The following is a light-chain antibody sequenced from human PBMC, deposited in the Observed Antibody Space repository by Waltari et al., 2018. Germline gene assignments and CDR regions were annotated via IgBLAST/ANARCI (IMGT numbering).Light chain of an antibody. J-gene: IGLJ2*01. CDR1: NIGNGG. V-gene: IGLV3-21*02. CDR2: DES. CDR3: QVWDGTTDHPYVV. Sequence: SYLLTQPPSVSVAPGQTARITCGGRNIGNGGVYCSRQKPGQAPLLVIYDESDRPSGIPDRFSGSKSGTTATLTISGVEAGDEAEYYCQVWDGTTDHPYVVFGGGTKLTVL.